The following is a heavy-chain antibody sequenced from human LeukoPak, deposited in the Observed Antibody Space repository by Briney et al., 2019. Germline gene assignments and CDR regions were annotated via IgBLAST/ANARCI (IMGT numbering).Heavy chain of an antibody. CDR2: ISAYNGNT. Sequence: ASVKVSCKASGYTFTSYGISWVRQAPGQGLEWMGWISAYNGNTNYAQKLQGRVTMTTDTSTSTAYMELRSLRSDDTAVYYCARSLLNRWLLSPYFDYWGQGTLVTVSS. CDR3: ARSLLNRWLLSPYFDY. CDR1: GYTFTSYG. D-gene: IGHD3-3*01. J-gene: IGHJ4*02. V-gene: IGHV1-18*01.